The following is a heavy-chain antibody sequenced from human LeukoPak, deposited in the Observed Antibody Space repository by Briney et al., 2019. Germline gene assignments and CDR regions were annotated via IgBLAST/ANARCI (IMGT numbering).Heavy chain of an antibody. J-gene: IGHJ4*02. V-gene: IGHV1-2*02. Sequence: ASVKVSCKASGYTFTGYYMHWVRQAPRQGLEWMGWINPNSGGTNYAQKFQGRVTMTRDTSISTAYMELSRLRSDDTAVYYCARGEGGWYHFDYWGQGTLVTVSS. D-gene: IGHD6-19*01. CDR3: ARGEGGWYHFDY. CDR2: INPNSGGT. CDR1: GYTFTGYY.